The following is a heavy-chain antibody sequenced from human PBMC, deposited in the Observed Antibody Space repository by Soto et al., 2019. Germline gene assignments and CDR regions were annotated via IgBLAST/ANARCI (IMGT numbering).Heavy chain of an antibody. D-gene: IGHD3-16*01. CDR1: GFTFSNYC. CDR2: IKQDGSEN. V-gene: IGHV3-7*01. J-gene: IGHJ4*02. CDR3: ARVGDYVWQTYKSDF. Sequence: GGSLRLSCAVSGFTFSNYCMGWVRQAPGKGLEWVSNIKQDGSENYYMDSVKGRFTISRDNAKNSLYLQMNSLRAEDTAVYYCARVGDYVWQTYKSDFWGQGTLVTVSS.